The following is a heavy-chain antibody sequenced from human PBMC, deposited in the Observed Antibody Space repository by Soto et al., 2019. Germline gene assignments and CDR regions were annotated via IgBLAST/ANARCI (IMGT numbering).Heavy chain of an antibody. D-gene: IGHD6-13*01. CDR1: GGSISSGDYY. CDR2: IYYSGST. CDR3: ARVFRSYCSSWAFDY. J-gene: IGHJ4*02. V-gene: IGHV4-30-4*01. Sequence: QVQLQESGPGLVKPSQTLSLTCTVSGGSISSGDYYWSWIRQPPGKGLEWIGYIYYSGSTYYNPSLKSRVTISVDTSKNQSSLKLSSVTAADTAVYYCARVFRSYCSSWAFDYWGQGTLVTVSS.